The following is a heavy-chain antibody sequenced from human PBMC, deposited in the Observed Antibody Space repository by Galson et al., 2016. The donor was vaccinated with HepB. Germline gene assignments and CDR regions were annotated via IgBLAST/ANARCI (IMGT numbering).Heavy chain of an antibody. CDR3: AKDSRVGGIYYFDY. V-gene: IGHV3-9*01. D-gene: IGHD1-26*01. J-gene: IGHJ4*02. Sequence: SLRLSCAASGFTFDNYAMHWVRQAPGKGLEWVSGISWNSDSIAYADSVKGRFTISRDNAKDSLYLQMNSLRAEDTALYYCAKDSRVGGIYYFDYWGQGTLVTVSS. CDR1: GFTFDNYA. CDR2: ISWNSDSI.